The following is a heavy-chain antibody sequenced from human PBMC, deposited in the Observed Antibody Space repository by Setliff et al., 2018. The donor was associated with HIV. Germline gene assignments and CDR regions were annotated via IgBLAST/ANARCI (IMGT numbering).Heavy chain of an antibody. CDR3: ARRGTGDYYYYYYMDV. D-gene: IGHD7-27*01. J-gene: IGHJ6*03. Sequence: ASVKVSCKASGYTFTSYDINWVRQATGQGLEWMGWMNPNSGNTGYAQKFQGRVTMTRNTSISTAYMELSSLRSEDTAVYYCARRGTGDYYYYYYMDVRGKGTTVTVSS. CDR2: MNPNSGNT. CDR1: GYTFTSYD. V-gene: IGHV1-8*01.